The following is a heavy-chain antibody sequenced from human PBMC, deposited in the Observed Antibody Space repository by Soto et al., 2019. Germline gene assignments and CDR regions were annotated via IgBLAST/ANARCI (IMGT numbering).Heavy chain of an antibody. CDR3: AKNSGYDSYYYYGMDV. J-gene: IGHJ6*02. CDR1: GFTFSSYA. CDR2: ISGSGGST. Sequence: GGSLRLSCAASGFTFSSYAMGWVRQAPGKGLEWVSAISGSGGSTYYADSVKGRFTISRDNSKNTLYLQMNSLRAEDTAVYYCAKNSGYDSYYYYGMDVWGQGTTVTVSS. V-gene: IGHV3-23*01. D-gene: IGHD5-12*01.